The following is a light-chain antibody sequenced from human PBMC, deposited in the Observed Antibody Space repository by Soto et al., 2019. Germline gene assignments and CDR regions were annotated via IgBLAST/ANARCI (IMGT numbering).Light chain of an antibody. Sequence: QSALTQPASVSGSPGQSITISCTGTSSDVDFYNFVSWYQHHPGTAPKLMIYEVSNRPSGASNRFSGSKSGNTASLTISGLQTEDEADYYCYSYRGSNAWVFGGGTKLTVL. CDR3: YSYRGSNAWV. CDR2: EVS. J-gene: IGLJ3*02. V-gene: IGLV2-14*01. CDR1: SSDVDFYNF.